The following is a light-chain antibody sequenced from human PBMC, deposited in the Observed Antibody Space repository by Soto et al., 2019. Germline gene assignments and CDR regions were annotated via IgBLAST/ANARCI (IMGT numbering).Light chain of an antibody. J-gene: IGKJ2*01. CDR1: QSIISY. CDR2: GAS. CDR3: QQSYSTPYT. V-gene: IGKV1-39*01. Sequence: DIQMTQSPSSLSASVGGRVTITCRASQSIISYLNWYQQKPGKAPNLLIYGASTLHGGVPSRFSGSGSGTEFTLTISSLQLEDFAVYYCQQSYSTPYTIGQGTTLEIK.